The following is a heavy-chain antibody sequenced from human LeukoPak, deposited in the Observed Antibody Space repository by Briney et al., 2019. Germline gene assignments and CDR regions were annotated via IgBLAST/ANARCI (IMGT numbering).Heavy chain of an antibody. CDR1: GFSFSNAW. CDR3: ATDGYPLYYFDY. J-gene: IGHJ4*02. Sequence: GGSLRLSCAASGFSFSNAWISWVRQAPGKGLEWVGRIKTKTDGGTTAYPAPVKGRFTISRDDSKNTLFLQMNNLKTEDTAVYYCATDGYPLYYFDYWGQGTLVTVSS. D-gene: IGHD5-18*01. V-gene: IGHV3-15*01. CDR2: IKTKTDGGTT.